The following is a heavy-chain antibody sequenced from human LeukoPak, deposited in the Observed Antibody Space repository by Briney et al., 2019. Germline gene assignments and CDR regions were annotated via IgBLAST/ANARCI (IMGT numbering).Heavy chain of an antibody. V-gene: IGHV4-38-2*01. CDR3: ARGVARSSKFHFSYYFDY. CDR1: GFTISSNY. D-gene: IGHD6-6*01. Sequence: GSLRLSCAASGFTISSNYMNWVRQAPGKGLEWIGSIYHSGSTYYNPSLKSRVTISVDTSKNQFSLKLSSVTAADTAVYYCARGVARSSKFHFSYYFDYWGQGTLVTVSS. J-gene: IGHJ4*02. CDR2: IYHSGST.